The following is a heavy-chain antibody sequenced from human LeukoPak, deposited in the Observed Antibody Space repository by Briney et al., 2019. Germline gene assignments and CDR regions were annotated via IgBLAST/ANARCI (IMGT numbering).Heavy chain of an antibody. Sequence: RPGRSLRLSCAASGFTFDDYGMSGVRQAPAKALEWGSGINWHGGSTGCADSVKGRFTISRDNAKNSLYLQMNSLRAEDTALYYCARARWSYYDFWSGYSNKYYFDYWGQGTLVTVSS. CDR3: ARARWSYYDFWSGYSNKYYFDY. D-gene: IGHD3-3*01. V-gene: IGHV3-20*04. J-gene: IGHJ4*02. CDR2: INWHGGST. CDR1: GFTFDDYG.